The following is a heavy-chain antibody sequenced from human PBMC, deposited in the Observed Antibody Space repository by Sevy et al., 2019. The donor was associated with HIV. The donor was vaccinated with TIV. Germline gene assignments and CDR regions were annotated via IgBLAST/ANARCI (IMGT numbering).Heavy chain of an antibody. CDR2: IGSRSSPV. CDR3: ARGFDAPHGFDI. J-gene: IGHJ3*02. D-gene: IGHD2-2*01. Sequence: GGSLRLSCVASGFTFNIYSMNWVRQAPGKGLEWVSYIGSRSSPVYYADSVKGRFTISSDNAKTSVYLQMNSLRDEDTAVYYCARGFDAPHGFDIRGQGTMVTVSS. V-gene: IGHV3-48*02. CDR1: GFTFNIYS.